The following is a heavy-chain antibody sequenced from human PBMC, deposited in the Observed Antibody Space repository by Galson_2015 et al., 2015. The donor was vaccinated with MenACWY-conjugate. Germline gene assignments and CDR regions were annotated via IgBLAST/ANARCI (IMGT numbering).Heavy chain of an antibody. D-gene: IGHD2-15*01. V-gene: IGHV4-59*01. J-gene: IGHJ5*02. Sequence: ETLSLTCTVSGGSISNYYWNWIRQPPGEGLEWIGYIYYSGSTNYNPSLKSRVTISVDTSKNQFSLKVNSVTAADTAVYYCARLNVGGLVDPWGQGTLVTVSS. CDR2: IYYSGST. CDR1: GGSISNYY. CDR3: ARLNVGGLVDP.